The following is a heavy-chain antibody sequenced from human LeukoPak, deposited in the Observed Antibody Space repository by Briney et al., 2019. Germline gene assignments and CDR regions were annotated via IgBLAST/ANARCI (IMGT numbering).Heavy chain of an antibody. CDR3: ARGNSGSYSQDWFDP. V-gene: IGHV3-21*04. D-gene: IGHD1-26*01. CDR2: ISRASESI. CDR1: GFTFNTYS. J-gene: IGHJ5*02. Sequence: PGGSLRLSCAASGFTFNTYSMSWVRQAPGKGLEWVSIISRASESIFYADSVKGRFTISRDNAKNSLYLQMNSLRDDDMALYYCARGNSGSYSQDWFDPWGQGTLVTVSS.